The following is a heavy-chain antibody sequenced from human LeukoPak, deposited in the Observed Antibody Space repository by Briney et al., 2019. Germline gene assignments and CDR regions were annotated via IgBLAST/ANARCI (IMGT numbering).Heavy chain of an antibody. CDR3: AGVVGAIDY. CDR1: GYSFTIYD. J-gene: IGHJ4*02. CDR2: MNPNSGNR. Sequence: ASVTVSCKASGYSFTIYDINWVRQATGQGLEWMGWMNPNSGNRGYAQKFQGRVTMTRATSISTAYMELSSLRSYDTAVYYYAGVVGAIDYWGQGTLVTVSS. D-gene: IGHD1-26*01. V-gene: IGHV1-8*01.